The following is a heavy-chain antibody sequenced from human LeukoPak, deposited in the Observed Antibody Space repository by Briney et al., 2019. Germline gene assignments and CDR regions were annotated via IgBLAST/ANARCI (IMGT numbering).Heavy chain of an antibody. CDR3: ARSYYYYYFDY. CDR2: IYYSGST. Sequence: SETLSLTCTVSGGSISSSSYYWGWIRQPPGKGLEWIGSIYYSGSTCYNPSLKSRVTISVDTSKNQFSLRLSSVTAADTAVYYCARSYYYYYFDYWGQGTLVTVSS. V-gene: IGHV4-39*01. J-gene: IGHJ4*02. D-gene: IGHD3-10*01. CDR1: GGSISSSSYY.